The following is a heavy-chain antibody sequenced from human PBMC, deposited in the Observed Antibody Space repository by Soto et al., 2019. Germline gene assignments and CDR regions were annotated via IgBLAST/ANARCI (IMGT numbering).Heavy chain of an antibody. CDR1: GFTFSIYA. CDR3: ATVHSSSRSFDY. D-gene: IGHD6-6*01. CDR2: TGLNGRTT. J-gene: IGHJ4*02. Sequence: GGSLRLSCAASGFTFSIYAMSWVRQAPGKGLEWVSTTGLNGRTTYYADSVKGRFTVSRDNSKNTLDLQMSSLRAEDTAVYYRATVHSSSRSFDYWGQGTLVTVSS. V-gene: IGHV3-23*01.